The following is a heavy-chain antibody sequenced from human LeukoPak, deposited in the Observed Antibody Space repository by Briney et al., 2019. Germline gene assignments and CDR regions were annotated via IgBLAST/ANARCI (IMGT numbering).Heavy chain of an antibody. D-gene: IGHD2-2*01. CDR3: AKGVVPAAKAPWYFDL. CDR1: GFTFSSYG. J-gene: IGHJ2*01. V-gene: IGHV3-30*18. Sequence: GRSLRLSCAASGFTFSSYGMHWVRQAPGKGLEWVAVISYDGSNKYYADSVKGRFTISRDNSKNTLYLQMNSLRAEDTAVYYCAKGVVPAAKAPWYFDLWGRGTLVTVSS. CDR2: ISYDGSNK.